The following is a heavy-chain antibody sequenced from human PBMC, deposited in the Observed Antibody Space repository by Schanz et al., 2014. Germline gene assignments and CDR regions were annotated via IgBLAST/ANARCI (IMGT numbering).Heavy chain of an antibody. Sequence: QVHLVQSGAEVKKPGASVKVSCKASGYTFTSYGISWVRQAPGQGLEWMGWINPDSGDTNFAQKFQGWVTMTRDKSITTAYMELSRLKFDDTAVYYCARDQSPYTNSSDVRYFDYWGQGSLVTVSS. CDR3: ARDQSPYTNSSDVRYFDY. CDR1: GYTFTSYG. J-gene: IGHJ4*02. CDR2: INPDSGDT. V-gene: IGHV1-2*04. D-gene: IGHD6-6*01.